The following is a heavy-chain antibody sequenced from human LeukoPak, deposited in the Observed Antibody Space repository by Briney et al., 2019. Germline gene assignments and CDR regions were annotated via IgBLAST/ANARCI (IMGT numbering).Heavy chain of an antibody. CDR1: GFTFSNYG. CDR3: ARGYCNGGSCFYGMGV. D-gene: IGHD2-15*01. CDR2: IWYDGSNK. Sequence: PGGSLRLSCAASGFTFSNYGMHWVRQTPGKGLEWVAVIWYDGSNKYYADSVQGRFTISRDNSKNMLYLQMNSLRAEDTAVYYCARGYCNGGSCFYGMGVWGKGTTVTVSS. V-gene: IGHV3-33*01. J-gene: IGHJ6*04.